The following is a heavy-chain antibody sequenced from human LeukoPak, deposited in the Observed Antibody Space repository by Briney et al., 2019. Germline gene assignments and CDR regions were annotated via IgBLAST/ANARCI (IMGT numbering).Heavy chain of an antibody. CDR3: VSFYETY. J-gene: IGHJ4*02. CDR2: INSDGSWT. D-gene: IGHD2-2*01. CDR1: GNYW. V-gene: IGHV3-74*01. Sequence: GGSLRLSCAASGNYWMHWVRQATGKGLVWVSHINSDGSWTSYADSVKGRFTISKDNAKNTVYLQMNNLRAEDTAVYYCVSFYETYWGRGTLVTVSS.